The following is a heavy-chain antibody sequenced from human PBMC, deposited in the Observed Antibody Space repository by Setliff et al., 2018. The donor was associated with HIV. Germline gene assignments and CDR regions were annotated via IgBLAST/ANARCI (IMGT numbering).Heavy chain of an antibody. D-gene: IGHD3-9*01. CDR2: FDTEDDET. V-gene: IGHV1-24*01. CDR1: GYSLTELS. J-gene: IGHJ3*02. Sequence: ASVKVSCKVSGYSLTELSIHWVRQAPGEGLEWMGGFDTEDDETVYAEKFQGRVNMTEDTSTDTAYMALSSLRSEDTAMYYCATSGFYDILTGPTPGVFDIWGQGTMFTVSS. CDR3: ATSGFYDILTGPTPGVFDI.